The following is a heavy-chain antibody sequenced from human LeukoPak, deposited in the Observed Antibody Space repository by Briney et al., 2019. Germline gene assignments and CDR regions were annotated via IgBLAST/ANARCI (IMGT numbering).Heavy chain of an antibody. CDR2: IYSGGST. CDR3: ASGLYSYGYIYYYYGMDV. J-gene: IGHJ6*02. Sequence: GGSLRLSCAASGFTVSSNYMSWVRQAPGKGLEWVSVIYSGGSTYYADSVKGRFTISRDNSKNTLYLQMNSLRAEDTAVYCCASGLYSYGYIYYYYGMDVWGQGTTVTVSS. CDR1: GFTVSSNY. V-gene: IGHV3-53*01. D-gene: IGHD5-18*01.